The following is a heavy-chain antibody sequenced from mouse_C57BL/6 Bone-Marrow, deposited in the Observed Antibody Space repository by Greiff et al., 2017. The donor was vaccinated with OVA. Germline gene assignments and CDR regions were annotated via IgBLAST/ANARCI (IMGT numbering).Heavy chain of an antibody. D-gene: IGHD1-1*01. CDR1: GYTFTDYY. CDR2: IYPGSGNT. J-gene: IGHJ4*01. Sequence: QVQLQQSGAELVRPGASVKLSCKASGYTFTDYYINWVKQRPGQGLEWIARIYPGSGNTYYNEKFKGKATLTAEKSSSTACMQLSSLTSEDSAVYFCAGWGDSITTVVPYAMDYWGQGTSVTVSS. CDR3: AGWGDSITTVVPYAMDY. V-gene: IGHV1-76*01.